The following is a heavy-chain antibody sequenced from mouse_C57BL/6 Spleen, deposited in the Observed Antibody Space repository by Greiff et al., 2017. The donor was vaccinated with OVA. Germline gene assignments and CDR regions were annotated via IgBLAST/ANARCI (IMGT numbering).Heavy chain of an antibody. Sequence: HVQLQQPGAELVMPRASVKLSCKAPGYTFTSYRMHWVKPRPGQGLEWIGEFAPSDSYTNYHQKLKGKSTLTVDKSSSTAYMQLSSLTSEDSAVYYCAIYDGYYGGFFGYWGEGTTLTVSA. CDR3: AIYDGYYGGFFGY. J-gene: IGHJ2*01. CDR1: GYTFTSYR. CDR2: FAPSDSYT. V-gene: IGHV1-69*01. D-gene: IGHD2-3*01.